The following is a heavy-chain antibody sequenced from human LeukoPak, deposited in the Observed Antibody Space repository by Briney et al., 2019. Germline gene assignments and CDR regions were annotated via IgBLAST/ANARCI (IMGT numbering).Heavy chain of an antibody. J-gene: IGHJ4*02. D-gene: IGHD2-2*01. CDR3: ARGGYCSSTSCPDY. CDR2: INHSGST. Sequence: SETLSLTCAVYGGSFSGYYWSWIRQPPGKGLGWIGEINHSGSTNYNPSLKSRVTISVDTSKNQFSLKLSSVTAADTAAYYCARGGYCSSTSCPDYWGQGTLVTVSS. V-gene: IGHV4-34*01. CDR1: GGSFSGYY.